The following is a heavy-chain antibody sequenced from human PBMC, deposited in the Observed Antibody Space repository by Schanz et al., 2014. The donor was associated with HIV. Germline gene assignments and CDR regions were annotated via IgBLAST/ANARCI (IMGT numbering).Heavy chain of an antibody. Sequence: VQLVESGGGVVQPGRSLRLSCAASGFTFDDYAMHWVRQAPGKGLEWVSGISWNSGSIGYADSVKGRFTISRDNSKNTVYLQMNSLRAEDTAVYYCANEEVPNDYWGQGTLVTVSS. J-gene: IGHJ4*02. CDR2: ISWNSGSI. CDR1: GFTFDDYA. CDR3: ANEEVPNDY. V-gene: IGHV3-9*01.